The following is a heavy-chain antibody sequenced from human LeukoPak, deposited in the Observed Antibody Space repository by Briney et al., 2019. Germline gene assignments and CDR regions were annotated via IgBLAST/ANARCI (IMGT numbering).Heavy chain of an antibody. J-gene: IGHJ4*02. CDR2: IIPIFGTA. V-gene: IGHV1-69*13. CDR1: GGTFSSYA. Sequence: ASVKVSCKASGGTFSSYAISWVRQAPGQRLEWMGGIIPIFGTANYAQKFQGRVTITADESTSTAYMELSSLRSEDTAVYYCARDPQSDCSSTSCYEDFDYWGQGTLVTVSS. CDR3: ARDPQSDCSSTSCYEDFDY. D-gene: IGHD2-2*01.